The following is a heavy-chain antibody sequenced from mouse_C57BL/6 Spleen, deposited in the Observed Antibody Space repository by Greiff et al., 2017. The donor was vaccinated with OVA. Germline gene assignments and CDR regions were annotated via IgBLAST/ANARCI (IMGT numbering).Heavy chain of an antibody. D-gene: IGHD1-1*01. CDR2: INPYNGDT. Sequence: EVQLQQSGPELVKPGDSVKISCKASGYSFTGYFMNWVMQSHGKSLEWIGRINPYNGDTFYNQKFKGQATLTVDKSSSTAHMELRSLTSEDSAIYYCARGDYYGSAFDYWGQGTTLTVSS. CDR3: ARGDYYGSAFDY. J-gene: IGHJ2*01. V-gene: IGHV1-20*01. CDR1: GYSFTGYF.